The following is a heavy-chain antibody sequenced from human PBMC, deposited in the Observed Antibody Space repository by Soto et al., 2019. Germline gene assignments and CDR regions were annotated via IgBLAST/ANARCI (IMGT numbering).Heavy chain of an antibody. Sequence: EVQLVESGGGLVQTGGSLRLSCAASGFTFSLYSMSWVRQAPGKGLEWVSYISRSSTGIHYADSVKGRLTISRDDATNSMHLQMNSLRDGDTAVYYCARAVTWGLGVWGQGTTASISS. CDR2: ISRSSTGI. D-gene: IGHD3-10*01. V-gene: IGHV3-48*02. CDR3: ARAVTWGLGV. CDR1: GFTFSLYS. J-gene: IGHJ6*02.